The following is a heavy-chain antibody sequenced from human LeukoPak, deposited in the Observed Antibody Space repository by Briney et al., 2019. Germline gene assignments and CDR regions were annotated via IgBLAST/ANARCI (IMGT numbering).Heavy chain of an antibody. D-gene: IGHD2-15*01. V-gene: IGHV1-2*02. CDR2: ISPESGGT. J-gene: IGHJ4*02. CDR3: ARVSSGLYTPWLL. Sequence: ASVTVSCTSSGYTFTYYDIHWVRQAPGQGLEYMGWISPESGGTNYAQRFQGRVTMTRDTSISTAYMGLIRVTSDDTAVYYCARVSSGLYTPWLLWGQGSLVTVSS. CDR1: GYTFTYYD.